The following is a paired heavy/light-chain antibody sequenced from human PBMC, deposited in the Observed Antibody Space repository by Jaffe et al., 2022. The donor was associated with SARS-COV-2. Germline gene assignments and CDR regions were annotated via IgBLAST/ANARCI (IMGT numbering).Light chain of an antibody. V-gene: IGLV1-51*01. J-gene: IGLJ2*01. Sequence: QSVLTQPPSVSAAPGQKVTISCSGGTSNIGNSFVSWYQQLPGTAPKLLIYDNNKRPSGIPDRFSGSKSGTSATLGITGLQTGDEADYYCGTWDTSLIAVVFGGGTKLTVL. CDR2: DNN. CDR1: TSNIGNSF. CDR3: GTWDTSLIAVV.
Heavy chain of an antibody. D-gene: IGHD6-6*01. J-gene: IGHJ4*02. V-gene: IGHV3-7*03. CDR1: GFTFSNYW. Sequence: EVHLVESGGGLVQSGGSLRVSCAASGFTFSNYWMTWVRQAPGRGLEWVANIKQDGSVKYYVDSVKGRFTVSRDNAKNSVYLQMNSLGADDTAVYYCARIGYSSSSLDFWGQGTLLTVSS. CDR2: IKQDGSVK. CDR3: ARIGYSSSSLDF.